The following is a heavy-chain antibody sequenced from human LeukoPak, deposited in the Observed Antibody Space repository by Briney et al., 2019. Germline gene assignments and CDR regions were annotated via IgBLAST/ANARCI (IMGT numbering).Heavy chain of an antibody. CDR1: GGTFSSYA. D-gene: IGHD6-6*01. V-gene: IGHV1-69*13. CDR3: VSISEGSSSSESAFDI. CDR2: IIPIFGTA. J-gene: IGHJ3*02. Sequence: ASVKVSCKASGGTFSSYAISWVRQAPGQGLEWMGGIIPIFGTANYAQKFQGRVTITADESTSTAYMELSSLRSEDTAVYYCVSISEGSSSSESAFDIWSQGTMVTVSS.